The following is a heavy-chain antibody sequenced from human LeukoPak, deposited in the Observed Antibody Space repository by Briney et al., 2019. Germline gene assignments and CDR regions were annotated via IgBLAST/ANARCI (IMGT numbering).Heavy chain of an antibody. V-gene: IGHV3-23*01. D-gene: IGHD1-26*01. CDR2: ISGSGGST. CDR1: GFTFRDYT. J-gene: IGHJ4*02. CDR3: ANGARYSGTYI. Sequence: PGGSLRLSCTAPGFTFRDYTINWVRQAPGKGLEWVSTISGSGGSTYHADSVKGRFTISRDNSKNTLYLQMDSLRAEDTAVYYCANGARYSGTYIWGQGTLVAISS.